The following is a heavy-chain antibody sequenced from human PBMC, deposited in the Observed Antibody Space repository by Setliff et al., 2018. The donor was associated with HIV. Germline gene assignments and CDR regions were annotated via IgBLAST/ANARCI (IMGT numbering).Heavy chain of an antibody. J-gene: IGHJ1*01. Sequence: GASVKVSCKASGYTFTKSIIHWVRQAPGQGLEWMGAIIPSGGSTGYAEKLQARVTMTRDTSTSTVYMELSSLRSEDTAVYYCARDPAPSSSASYFQHWGQGTPVTFSS. CDR1: GYTFTKSI. D-gene: IGHD6-6*01. CDR3: ARDPAPSSSASYFQH. CDR2: IIPSGGST. V-gene: IGHV1-46*04.